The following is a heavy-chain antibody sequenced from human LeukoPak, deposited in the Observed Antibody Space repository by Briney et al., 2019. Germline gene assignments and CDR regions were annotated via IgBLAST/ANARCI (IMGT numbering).Heavy chain of an antibody. V-gene: IGHV3-23*01. Sequence: GGSLRLSCAASGFTFSSYAMSWVRQAPGKGLEWVSAISGSGGSTYYADSVKGRFTISRDNSKNTLYLQMNSLRAEDTAVYSCAKCNPVPAAILVCPNWFDPWGQGTLVTVSS. CDR1: GFTFSSYA. D-gene: IGHD2-2*01. J-gene: IGHJ5*02. CDR3: AKCNPVPAAILVCPNWFDP. CDR2: ISGSGGST.